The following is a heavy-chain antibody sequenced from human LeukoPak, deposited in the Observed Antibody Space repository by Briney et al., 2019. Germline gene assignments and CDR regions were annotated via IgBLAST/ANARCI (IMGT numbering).Heavy chain of an antibody. Sequence: ASVKVSCRTSGYTFTKYLIHWVRQAPGQGLEWMGTINPQGDITNYAQRFQGRITLTEDTSTSTVYMELSSLTSEDTAVYYCARPSYCVADNCGYWLDPWGPGTLVTVSS. V-gene: IGHV1-46*01. CDR3: ARPSYCVADNCGYWLDP. CDR2: INPQGDIT. J-gene: IGHJ5*02. CDR1: GYTFTKYL. D-gene: IGHD2-21*01.